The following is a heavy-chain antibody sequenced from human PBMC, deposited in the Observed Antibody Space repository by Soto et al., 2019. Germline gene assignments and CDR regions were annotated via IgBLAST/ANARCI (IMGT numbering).Heavy chain of an antibody. CDR3: ARGRYGEY. Sequence: QVHLVQSGAEVKKPGASVKVSCQGSGYTFTSYGITWVRQAPGQGLEWMGWISAHNGNTDYAQKLQGRDTVTRDTSTSTAYMELRSLRSDDTTVYYCARGRYGEYWGQGALVTVSS. D-gene: IGHD3-10*01. V-gene: IGHV1-18*01. CDR2: ISAHNGNT. J-gene: IGHJ4*02. CDR1: GYTFTSYG.